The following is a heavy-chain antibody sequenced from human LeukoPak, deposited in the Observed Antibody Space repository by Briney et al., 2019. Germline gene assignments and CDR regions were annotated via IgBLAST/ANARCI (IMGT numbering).Heavy chain of an antibody. CDR3: ARAPHYGDYGVFFDY. CDR1: GFTFSSYG. J-gene: IGHJ4*02. D-gene: IGHD4-17*01. V-gene: IGHV3-33*01. Sequence: GGSLRLSCAASGFTFSSYGMHWVRQAPGKGLEWVAVIWYDGSNKYYADSVKGRFTISRDNSKNTLYLQMNSLRAEDTAVYCCARAPHYGDYGVFFDYWGQGTLVTVSS. CDR2: IWYDGSNK.